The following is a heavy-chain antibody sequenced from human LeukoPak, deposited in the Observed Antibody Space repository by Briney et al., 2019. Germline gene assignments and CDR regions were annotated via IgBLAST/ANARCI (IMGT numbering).Heavy chain of an antibody. CDR2: ISGSGGST. CDR3: ANDDYYDSSGQPDAFDI. Sequence: GGTLRLSCAASGFTFSSYGMSWVRQAPGKGLEWVSAISGSGGSTYYADSVKGRFTISRDNSKNTLYLQVNSLRVEDTAVYYCANDDYYDSSGQPDAFDIWGQGTMVTVSS. D-gene: IGHD3-22*01. CDR1: GFTFSSYG. V-gene: IGHV3-23*01. J-gene: IGHJ3*02.